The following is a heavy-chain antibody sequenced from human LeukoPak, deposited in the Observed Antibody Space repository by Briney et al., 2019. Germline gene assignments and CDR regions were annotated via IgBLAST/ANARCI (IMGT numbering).Heavy chain of an antibody. D-gene: IGHD2-15*01. J-gene: IGHJ6*02. V-gene: IGHV3-11*03. CDR3: ARGDCSGGSCYGREGYYYGMDV. CDR1: GFIFNDYY. Sequence: ESGGALVKPGGSLRLSCAASGFIFNDYYMSWVRQAPGKGLERVSYISSSSSDINYADSVKGRFTISRDNAQISMYLQMNSLRAEDTAVYYCARGDCSGGSCYGREGYYYGMDVWGQGTTVTVSS. CDR2: ISSSSSDI.